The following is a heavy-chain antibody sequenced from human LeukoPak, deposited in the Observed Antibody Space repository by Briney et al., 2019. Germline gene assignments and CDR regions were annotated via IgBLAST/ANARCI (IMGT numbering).Heavy chain of an antibody. D-gene: IGHD3-22*01. CDR3: ARDSNYYDSRAYYDTFDI. CDR2: IKKDGSEE. Sequence: RGSLRLSCEASGFTFGTYWMAWVRQAPGKGLEWVANIKKDGSEEHYVDSVRGRFTISRDNAKNSLYLQMSSLRAEDTAMYYCARDSNYYDSRAYYDTFDIWGQGTMVTVSS. CDR1: GFTFGTYW. J-gene: IGHJ3*02. V-gene: IGHV3-7*01.